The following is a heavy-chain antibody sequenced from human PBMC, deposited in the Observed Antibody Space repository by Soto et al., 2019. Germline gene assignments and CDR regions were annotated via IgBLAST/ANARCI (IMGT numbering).Heavy chain of an antibody. CDR3: ARTHDYFEIDYFDY. D-gene: IGHD4-17*01. CDR2: INSDGSST. J-gene: IGHJ4*02. V-gene: IGHV3-74*01. CDR1: GFTFSSYW. Sequence: GGSLRLSCAASGFTFSSYWMHWVRHAPGKGLVWVSRINSDGSSTSYADSVKGRFTISRDNAKNTLYLQMNSLRAEDTAVYYCARTHDYFEIDYFDYWGQGTLVTVSS.